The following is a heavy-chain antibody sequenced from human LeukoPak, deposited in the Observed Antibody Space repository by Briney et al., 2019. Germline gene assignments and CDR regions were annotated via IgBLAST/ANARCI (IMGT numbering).Heavy chain of an antibody. CDR2: INPNSGGT. CDR1: GYTFTGYY. V-gene: IGHV1-2*02. J-gene: IGHJ4*02. D-gene: IGHD3-3*01. CDR3: ARMVLNYDFWSGFDY. Sequence: ASVKVPCKASGYTFTGYYMHWVRQAPGQGLEWMGWINPNSGGTNYAQKFQGRVTMTRDTSISTAYMELSRLRSDDTAVYYCARMVLNYDFWSGFDYWGQGTLVTVSS.